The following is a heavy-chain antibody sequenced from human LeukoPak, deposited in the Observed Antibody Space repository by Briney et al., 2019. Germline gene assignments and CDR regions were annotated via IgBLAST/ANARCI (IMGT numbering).Heavy chain of an antibody. Sequence: GGSLRLPCAASGFTFSSYSMNWVRQAPGKGLEWVSSISSSSSYIYYADSVKGRFTISRDNAKNSLYLQMNSLRAEDTAVYYCARLFRDAFDIWGRGTMVTVSS. CDR2: ISSSSSYI. CDR1: GFTFSSYS. V-gene: IGHV3-21*01. CDR3: ARLFRDAFDI. J-gene: IGHJ3*02.